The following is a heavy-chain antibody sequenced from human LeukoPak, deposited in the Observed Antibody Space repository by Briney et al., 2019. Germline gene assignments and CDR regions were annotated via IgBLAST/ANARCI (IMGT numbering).Heavy chain of an antibody. V-gene: IGHV4-34*01. CDR2: INHSGST. D-gene: IGHD5-24*01. CDR1: GGSFSGYY. Sequence: PSETLSLTCAVQGGSFSGYYWSWIRQPPGKGLEWIGEINHSGSTSYNPSLKSRVTISVDTSKNQFSLKLSSVTAADTAVYYCARGLRDGYNSGYWGQGTLVTVSS. CDR3: ARGLRDGYNSGY. J-gene: IGHJ4*02.